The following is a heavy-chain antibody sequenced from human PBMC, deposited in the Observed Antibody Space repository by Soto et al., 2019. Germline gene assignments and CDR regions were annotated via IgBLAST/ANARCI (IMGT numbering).Heavy chain of an antibody. V-gene: IGHV1-46*01. J-gene: IGHJ4*02. D-gene: IGHD2-8*01. Sequence: GASVKVSCKASGYTFTTHSIHRERQAPGQGLQWVAMINPGGGDRGHAQKFQGRVTMTWDTSKNTLFLQMTSLRPEDTAVYHCARGFCANRVCYYFFDLWGPGALVTVSS. CDR3: ARGFCANRVCYYFFDL. CDR2: INPGGGDR. CDR1: GYTFTTHS.